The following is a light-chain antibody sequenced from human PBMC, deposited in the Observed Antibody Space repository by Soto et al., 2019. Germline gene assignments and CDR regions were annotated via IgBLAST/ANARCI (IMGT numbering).Light chain of an antibody. CDR1: SSNIGSST. J-gene: IGLJ1*01. CDR2: SNN. V-gene: IGLV1-44*01. CDR3: ATWDDSLKGYV. Sequence: QSVLTQPPSASGTPGQRVTISCSGSSSNIGSSTVTWYQQLPGAAPTVLIHSNNQRPSGVPDRFSGSKSGTSASLAISGLQSDDEADYYFATWDDSLKGYVFGTGTQADRP.